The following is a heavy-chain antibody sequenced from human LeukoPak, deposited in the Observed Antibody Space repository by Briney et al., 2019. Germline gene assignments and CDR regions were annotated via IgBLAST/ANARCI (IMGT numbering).Heavy chain of an antibody. CDR1: GGTLSSYT. CDR3: SSXXXQXXXXDY. CDR2: ILHLFGTP. V-gene: IGHV1-69*13. Sequence: ASVNVSCEASGGTLSSYTINWVRHAPGQGLEWMVGILHLFGTPNSVQKFQGRVTTTAHESTTTAYMARSSLTSEDTAVYYCSSXXXQXXXXDYW. J-gene: IGHJ4*01.